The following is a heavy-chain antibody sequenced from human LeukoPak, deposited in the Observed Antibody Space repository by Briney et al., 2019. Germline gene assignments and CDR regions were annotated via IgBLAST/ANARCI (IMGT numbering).Heavy chain of an antibody. CDR2: MNPNSGNT. Sequence: GASVKVSCKASGYTFTGYYMHWVRQATGQGLEWMGWMNPNSGNTGYAQKFQGRVTMTRNTSISTAYMELSSLRSEDTAVYYCASGYIVGATTSGACMDVWGQGTTVTVSS. D-gene: IGHD1-26*01. V-gene: IGHV1-8*02. J-gene: IGHJ6*02. CDR1: GYTFTGYY. CDR3: ASGYIVGATTSGACMDV.